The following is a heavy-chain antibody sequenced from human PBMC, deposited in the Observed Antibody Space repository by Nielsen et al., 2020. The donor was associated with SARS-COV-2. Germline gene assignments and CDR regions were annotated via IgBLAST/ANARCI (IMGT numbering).Heavy chain of an antibody. CDR2: ISYDGSNK. V-gene: IGHV3-30*03. Sequence: GESLKISCAASGFTFSSYGMHWVRQAPGKGLEWVAVISYDGSNKYYADSVKGRFTISRDNAKNSLYLQMNSLRAEDTAVYYCARARIGTMYYFDYWGQGTLVTVSS. J-gene: IGHJ4*02. CDR1: GFTFSSYG. CDR3: ARARIGTMYYFDY. D-gene: IGHD1-26*01.